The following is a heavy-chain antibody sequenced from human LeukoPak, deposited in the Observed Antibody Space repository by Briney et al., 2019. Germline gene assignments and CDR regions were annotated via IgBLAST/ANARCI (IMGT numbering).Heavy chain of an antibody. CDR1: GGSISSYY. CDR3: ARDKVDTAIIGFDP. D-gene: IGHD5-18*01. Sequence: SETLSLTCTVSGGSISSYYWGWIRQPAGKGLEWIGRIYTSGSTNYNPSLKSRVTMSVDTSKNQFSLKLSSVTAADTAVYYCARDKVDTAIIGFDPWGQGTLVTVSS. CDR2: IYTSGST. V-gene: IGHV4-4*07. J-gene: IGHJ5*02.